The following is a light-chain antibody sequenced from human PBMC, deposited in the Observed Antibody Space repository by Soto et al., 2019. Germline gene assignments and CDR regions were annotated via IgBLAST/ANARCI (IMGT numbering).Light chain of an antibody. J-gene: IGKJ2*01. V-gene: IGKV3-20*01. CDR3: QQYDNSPGYT. CDR1: QSVSSRD. CDR2: ATS. Sequence: EIVLTQSPGTLSLSPGERATLSCRASQSVSSRDLAWYQQKPGQAPRLLIYATSSRAAGIPDRFSGSGSGTDFTLTISRLEPEDFAVYYCQQYDNSPGYTFDQGTKLEIK.